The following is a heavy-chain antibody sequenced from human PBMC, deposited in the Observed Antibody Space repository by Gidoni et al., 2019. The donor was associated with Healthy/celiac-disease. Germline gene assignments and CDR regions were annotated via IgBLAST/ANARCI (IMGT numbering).Heavy chain of an antibody. J-gene: IGHJ4*02. CDR1: ARSISSGRYY. Sequence: QVQLQESGPGLVKPSQPLSPTCTVSARSISSGRYYWSWIRQHPGQGLAWIGYSEYSGSTYYNPSLKSRVTRSGDTTKNQFSLKLSSVTAADTAVYYCARDNPYSSSWYGTGRDWGQGTLVTVSS. CDR2: SEYSGST. CDR3: ARDNPYSSSWYGTGRD. V-gene: IGHV4-31*03. D-gene: IGHD6-13*01.